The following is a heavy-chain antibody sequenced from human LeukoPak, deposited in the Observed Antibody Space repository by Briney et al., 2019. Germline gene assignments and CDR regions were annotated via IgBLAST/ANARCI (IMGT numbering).Heavy chain of an antibody. V-gene: IGHV1-18*01. CDR3: AATPCGGSCYDYYYGMDV. Sequence: ASVKVSCKASGYTFTSYGISWVRQAPGQGLEWMGWITAYNGNTNYAQKLQGRVTMTTDTSTSTAYMELRSLRSDDTAVYYCAATPCGGSCYDYYYGMDVWGQGTTVTVSS. CDR2: ITAYNGNT. J-gene: IGHJ6*02. D-gene: IGHD2-15*01. CDR1: GYTFTSYG.